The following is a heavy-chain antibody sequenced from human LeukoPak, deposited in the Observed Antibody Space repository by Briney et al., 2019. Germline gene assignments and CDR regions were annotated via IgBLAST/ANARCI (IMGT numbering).Heavy chain of an antibody. CDR1: GGSISSGGHY. Sequence: PSETLSLTCTVSGGSISSGGHYWSWIRQHPGKGLEWIGYIYYSGSTYYNPSLKSRVTISVDTSKNQFSLKLSSVTAADTAVYYCATQGVVIGTKTHRSDAFDIWGQGTMVTVSS. CDR2: IYYSGST. J-gene: IGHJ3*02. CDR3: ATQGVVIGTKTHRSDAFDI. V-gene: IGHV4-31*03. D-gene: IGHD3-3*01.